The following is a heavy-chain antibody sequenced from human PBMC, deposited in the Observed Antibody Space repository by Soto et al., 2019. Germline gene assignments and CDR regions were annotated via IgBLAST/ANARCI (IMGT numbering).Heavy chain of an antibody. Sequence: GGSLRLSCAASGFTFSSYAMSWVRQAPGKGLEWVSAISGSGGSTYYADSVKGRFTISRDNSKNTLYLQMNSRRAEDTAVDFCANDNWNYARNWYGMDVWGQGTTVTVSS. J-gene: IGHJ6*02. V-gene: IGHV3-23*01. CDR1: GFTFSSYA. D-gene: IGHD1-7*01. CDR2: ISGSGGST. CDR3: ANDNWNYARNWYGMDV.